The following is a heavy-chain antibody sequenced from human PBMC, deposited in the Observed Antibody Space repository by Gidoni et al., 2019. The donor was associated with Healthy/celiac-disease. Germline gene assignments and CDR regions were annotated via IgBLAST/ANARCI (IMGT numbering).Heavy chain of an antibody. Sequence: QVQLQQWGAGLLKPSETLSLTCAVYGGSFSGYYWSWIRQPPGKGLEWIGEINHSGSTNYNPSLKSRVTISVDTSKNQFSLKLSSLTAADTAVYYCARGVVVDYFDYWGQGTLVTGSS. J-gene: IGHJ4*02. CDR1: GGSFSGYY. CDR3: ARGVVVDYFDY. V-gene: IGHV4-34*01. D-gene: IGHD2-15*01. CDR2: INHSGST.